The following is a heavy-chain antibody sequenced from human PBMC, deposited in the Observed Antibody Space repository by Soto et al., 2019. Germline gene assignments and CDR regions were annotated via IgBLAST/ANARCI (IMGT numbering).Heavy chain of an antibody. CDR2: IYYSGST. CDR1: GGSFSSYY. J-gene: IGHJ5*02. D-gene: IGHD3-22*01. CDR3: ARALSGEASGYYYWTNLGWFDP. Sequence: PSETLSLTSTVSGGSFSSYYWSWIRQPPGKGLEWIGYIYYSGSTNYNPSLKSRVTISVDTSKNQFSLKLSSVTAADTAVYYCARALSGEASGYYYWTNLGWFDPWGQGTLVTVS. V-gene: IGHV4-59*01.